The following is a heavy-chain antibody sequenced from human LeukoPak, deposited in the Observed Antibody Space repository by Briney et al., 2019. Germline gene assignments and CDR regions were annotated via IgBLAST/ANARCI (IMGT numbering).Heavy chain of an antibody. J-gene: IGHJ4*02. CDR1: GGAISSGGYY. D-gene: IGHD3-10*01. CDR3: ARDLDGDGVYYFDY. V-gene: IGHV4-61*02. Sequence: SETLSLTCTVSGGAISSGGYYWSWIRQPAGKGLEGIGRIHASGSTYYNPSLKSRVTISVDTSKNQFSLQLSSVTAADTAVYYCARDLDGDGVYYFDYWGQGSLVTVSS. CDR2: IHASGST.